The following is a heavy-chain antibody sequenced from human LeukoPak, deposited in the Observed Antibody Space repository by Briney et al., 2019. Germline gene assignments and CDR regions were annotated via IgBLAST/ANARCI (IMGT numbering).Heavy chain of an antibody. Sequence: PGGSLRLSCAASGFTFSSYSMNWVRQAPGKGLEWVSSISSSSSYIYYADSVKGRFTISRDNAKNSLYRKMNSLRAEDTAVYYCARDLHSSSYDYVWGRPPYYFDYWGQGTLVTVSS. J-gene: IGHJ4*02. V-gene: IGHV3-21*01. CDR3: ARDLHSSSYDYVWGRPPYYFDY. CDR1: GFTFSSYS. D-gene: IGHD3-16*01. CDR2: ISSSSSYI.